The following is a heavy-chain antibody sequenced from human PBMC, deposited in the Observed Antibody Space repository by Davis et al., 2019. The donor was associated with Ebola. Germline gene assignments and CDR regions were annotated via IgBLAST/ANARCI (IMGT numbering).Heavy chain of an antibody. CDR1: GYTFTNYY. CDR2: INPNDGRS. D-gene: IGHD5-12*01. J-gene: IGHJ3*02. V-gene: IGHV1-46*03. CDR3: TTPGGQDSGYDVFDI. Sequence: ASVKVSCMASGYTFTNYYMHWVRQAPGQGLEWMGMINPNDGRSLYAQKFKGRVTVTRDTSTTTVYMDLSSLRSEDTALYYCTTPGGQDSGYDVFDIWGQGTMVTVSS.